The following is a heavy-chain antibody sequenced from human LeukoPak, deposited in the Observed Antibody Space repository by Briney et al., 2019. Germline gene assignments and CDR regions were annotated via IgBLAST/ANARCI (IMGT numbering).Heavy chain of an antibody. Sequence: ASVRVSCKASGYTFTNYDINWVRQATGQGLEWMGWMNPNNGNAGYAQKFQDKVTMTRDTSISTAYMELSSLRSEDTAVYYCARGAWYNSAYTALHYFDYWGQGTLVTVSS. D-gene: IGHD6-19*01. V-gene: IGHV1-8*01. CDR3: ARGAWYNSAYTALHYFDY. CDR1: GYTFTNYD. CDR2: MNPNNGNA. J-gene: IGHJ4*02.